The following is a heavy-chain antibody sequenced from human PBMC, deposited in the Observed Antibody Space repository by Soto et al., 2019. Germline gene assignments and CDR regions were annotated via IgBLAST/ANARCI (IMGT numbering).Heavy chain of an antibody. V-gene: IGHV4-34*01. D-gene: IGHD1-7*01. CDR2: INHSGST. Sequence: SETLSLTCAVYGGSFSGYYWTWIRQPPGTGLEWIGEINHSGSTNYNPSLKSRVTISVDTSKNQFSLKLTSVTAADTAVYYCARHGGTTGSGSWFDPWGQGTLVTVSS. CDR1: GGSFSGYY. J-gene: IGHJ5*02. CDR3: ARHGGTTGSGSWFDP.